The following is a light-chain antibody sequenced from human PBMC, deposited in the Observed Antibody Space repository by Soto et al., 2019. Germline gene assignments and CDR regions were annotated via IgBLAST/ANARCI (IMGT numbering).Light chain of an antibody. Sequence: QSVLTQPASVSGSPGHSITISCTGTSNDIGGHNAVSWYQQYSGEAPRLLIYDVTSRAAGVSNRFSASKSGNTASLTISGLQAEDEADYYCSSYTSSSTYVFGTGTKVTVL. J-gene: IGLJ1*01. CDR1: SNDIGGHNA. V-gene: IGLV2-14*03. CDR2: DVT. CDR3: SSYTSSSTYV.